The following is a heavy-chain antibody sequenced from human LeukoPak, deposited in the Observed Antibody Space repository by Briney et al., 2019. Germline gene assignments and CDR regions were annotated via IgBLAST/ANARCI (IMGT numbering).Heavy chain of an antibody. CDR3: ARISGSYAYVY. V-gene: IGHV4-59*01. Sequence: SETLSLTCTVSGGSIGSYYWSWIRQPPGKGLEWIGYIYYSGSTNYNPSLKSRVTISVDTSKNQFSLKLSSVAAADTAVYYCARISGSYAYVYWGQGTLVTVPS. CDR2: IYYSGST. D-gene: IGHD1-26*01. CDR1: GGSIGSYY. J-gene: IGHJ4*02.